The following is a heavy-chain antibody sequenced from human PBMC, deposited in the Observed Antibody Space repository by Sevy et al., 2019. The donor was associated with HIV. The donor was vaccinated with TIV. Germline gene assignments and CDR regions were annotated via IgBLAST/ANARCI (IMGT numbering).Heavy chain of an antibody. J-gene: IGHJ4*02. CDR2: IRSKANSYAT. CDR1: GFTFSGSA. CDR3: TRHADYDFIDY. D-gene: IGHD3-3*01. V-gene: IGHV3-73*01. Sequence: GGSLRLSCAASGFTFSGSAMHWVRQASGKGLEWVGRIRSKANSYATAYAASVKGRFTNSRDDSKNTAYLQMNSLKTEDTAVYYCTRHADYDFIDYWGQGTLVTVSS.